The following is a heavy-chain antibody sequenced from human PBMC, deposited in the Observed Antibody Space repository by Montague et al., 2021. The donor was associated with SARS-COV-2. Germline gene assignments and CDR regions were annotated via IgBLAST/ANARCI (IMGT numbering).Heavy chain of an antibody. J-gene: IGHJ4*02. V-gene: IGHV4-39*02. CDR1: SGSIISSGYY. CDR3: ARGMIRGVTPPFDY. Sequence: SETRSLTCSVSSGSIISSGYYWGWIRQPPGKELEWIGNIYYSGTTYYNPSLQSRGTISVDTSKNHLSLRLSSVAAADAAVYFCARGMIRGVTPPFDYWGQGTQVTVSS. D-gene: IGHD3-10*01. CDR2: IYYSGTT.